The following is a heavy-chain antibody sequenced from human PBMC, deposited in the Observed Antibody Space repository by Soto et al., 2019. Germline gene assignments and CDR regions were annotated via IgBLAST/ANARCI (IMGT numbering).Heavy chain of an antibody. V-gene: IGHV3-33*01. Sequence: GGSLRLSCAASGFTFSSYGMHWVRRAPGKGLEWVAVIWYDGSNKYYADSVKGRFTISRDNSKNTLYLQMNSLRAEDTAVYYCARDWLVARDYYGMDVWGQGTTVTVSS. D-gene: IGHD3-10*01. CDR3: ARDWLVARDYYGMDV. CDR1: GFTFSSYG. CDR2: IWYDGSNK. J-gene: IGHJ6*02.